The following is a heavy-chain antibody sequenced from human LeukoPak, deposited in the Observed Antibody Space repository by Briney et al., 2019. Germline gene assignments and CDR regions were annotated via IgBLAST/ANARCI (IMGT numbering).Heavy chain of an antibody. V-gene: IGHV1-8*01. J-gene: IGHJ4*02. CDR3: ATALRVDTAMKPDY. CDR2: MNPNSGNT. CDR1: GYTFTSYD. Sequence: ASVKVSCKASGYTFTSYDINWVRQATGQGLEWMGWMNPNSGNTGYAQKFQGRVTMTRNTSISTAYMELSSLRSEDTAVYYCATALRVDTAMKPDYWGQGTLVTVSS. D-gene: IGHD5-18*01.